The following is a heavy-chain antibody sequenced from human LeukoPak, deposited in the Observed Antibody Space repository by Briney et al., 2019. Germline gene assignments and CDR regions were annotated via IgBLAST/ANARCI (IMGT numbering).Heavy chain of an antibody. D-gene: IGHD3-10*01. CDR1: RVSIRSTSFY. J-gene: IGHJ4*02. V-gene: IGHV4-39*01. CDR2: INYSGST. Sequence: SETLSLTRTVPRVSIRSTSFYSGWIRQPPGKGLEWDGSINYSGSTYYNPSLKSRVTISVDTSKNRFSLKLSSVTAADTAVYYCSRHAGGVQGVTYYFDYWGQGTLVTVSS. CDR3: SRHAGGVQGVTYYFDY.